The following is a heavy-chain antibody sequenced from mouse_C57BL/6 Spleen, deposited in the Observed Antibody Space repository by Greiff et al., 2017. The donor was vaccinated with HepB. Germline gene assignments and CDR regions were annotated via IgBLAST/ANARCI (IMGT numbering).Heavy chain of an antibody. V-gene: IGHV1-7*01. Sequence: VQLQETGAELAKPGASVKLSCKASGYTFTSYWMHWVKQRPGQGLEWIGYINPSSGYTKYNQKFKDKATLTADKSSSTAYMQLSSLTYEDSAVYYCSPNYSNSPWFAYWGQGTLVTVSA. CDR1: GYTFTSYW. CDR3: SPNYSNSPWFAY. J-gene: IGHJ3*01. D-gene: IGHD2-5*01. CDR2: INPSSGYT.